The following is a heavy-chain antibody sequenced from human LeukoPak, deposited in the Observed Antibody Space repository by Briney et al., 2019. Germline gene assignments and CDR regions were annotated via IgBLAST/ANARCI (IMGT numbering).Heavy chain of an antibody. D-gene: IGHD3-9*01. V-gene: IGHV1-8*03. Sequence: ASVKVSCKASGYTFTSYDINWVRQATGQGLEWMGWMNPNSGNTGYAQKFQGGVTITRNTSISTAYMELSSLRSEDTAVYYCARVMRYPHMDVWGKGTTVTVSS. CDR3: ARVMRYPHMDV. CDR2: MNPNSGNT. J-gene: IGHJ6*03. CDR1: GYTFTSYD.